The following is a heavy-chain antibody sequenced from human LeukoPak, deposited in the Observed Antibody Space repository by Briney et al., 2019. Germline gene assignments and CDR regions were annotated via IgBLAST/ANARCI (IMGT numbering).Heavy chain of an antibody. CDR3: AKALYDTSGGGY. D-gene: IGHD3-22*01. CDR1: GFTFTSYG. CDR2: ISASGGNT. V-gene: IGHV3-23*01. J-gene: IGHJ4*02. Sequence: GGSLRLSCAASGFTFTSYGMSWVRQAPGKGLEWVSAISASGGNTHYADSVKGRFTISRDNSQNTVTLQMNSLRVEDTAVYYCAKALYDTSGGGYWGQGTLVTVSS.